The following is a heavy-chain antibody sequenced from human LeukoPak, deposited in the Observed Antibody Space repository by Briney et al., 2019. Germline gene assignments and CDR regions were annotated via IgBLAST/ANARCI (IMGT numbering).Heavy chain of an antibody. V-gene: IGHV3-23*01. Sequence: PGGFLRLSCAASGFTFSNYAMNWVRQAPGKGLEWVSGISGSGGSPDYADSVKGRFTISRDISKSTVYLQMNSLRVEETAVYYCARDLRNAVGYGMDVWGQGTTVTVSS. J-gene: IGHJ6*02. D-gene: IGHD6-19*01. CDR2: ISGSGGSP. CDR3: ARDLRNAVGYGMDV. CDR1: GFTFSNYA.